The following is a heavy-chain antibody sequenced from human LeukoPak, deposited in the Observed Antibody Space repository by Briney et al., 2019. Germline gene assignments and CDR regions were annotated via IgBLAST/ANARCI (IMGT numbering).Heavy chain of an antibody. J-gene: IGHJ4*02. Sequence: GGSLRLSCAASGFTFNTYTMNWVRQAPGKGLEWVSYISGSSGIIDYADSVKGRFTISRDNAKNSLYLQMNSLRDEDTAVYYCARDPHYYDSSGYYRRGSPFDYWGQGTLVTVSS. CDR3: ARDPHYYDSSGYYRRGSPFDY. V-gene: IGHV3-48*02. D-gene: IGHD3-22*01. CDR2: ISGSSGII. CDR1: GFTFNTYT.